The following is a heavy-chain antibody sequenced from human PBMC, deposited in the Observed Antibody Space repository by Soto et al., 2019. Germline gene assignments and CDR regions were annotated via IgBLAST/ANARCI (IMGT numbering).Heavy chain of an antibody. CDR2: ISFDGSNK. CDR1: GFSFSSYC. CDR3: AKPYYYDSSAHYRIDY. D-gene: IGHD3-22*01. Sequence: GGSLRLSCAASGFSFSSYCMHWVRQAPGEGLEWVALISFDGSNKYYADSVKGRFTISRDNSKNTLYMQMNSLRAEDSAVYYCAKPYYYDSSAHYRIDYWGQGTLVTVSS. J-gene: IGHJ4*02. V-gene: IGHV3-30*18.